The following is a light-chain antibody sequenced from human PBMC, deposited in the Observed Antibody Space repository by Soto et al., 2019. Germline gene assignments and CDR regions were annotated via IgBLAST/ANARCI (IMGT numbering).Light chain of an antibody. J-gene: IGKJ5*01. CDR3: QQSYSTPQIT. CDR1: QSISSY. V-gene: IGKV1-39*01. Sequence: DIQMSQSPSSLSASVGDIVTITCRASQSISSYLNWYQQKPGKAPKLMIYASCSLQSGVPSRFSGSGSGTDFTLTISSLQPEDFATYYCQQSYSTPQITCGQGTRLDIK. CDR2: ASC.